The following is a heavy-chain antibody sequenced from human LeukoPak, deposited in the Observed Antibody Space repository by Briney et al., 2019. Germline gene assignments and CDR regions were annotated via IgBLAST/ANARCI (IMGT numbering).Heavy chain of an antibody. J-gene: IGHJ4*02. CDR3: ARGYYDFGYFDY. CDR1: GGTFSSYA. V-gene: IGHV1-69*05. Sequence: SVKVSCKASGGTFSSYAISWVRQAPGQGLEWMGRIIPIFGTANYAQKFQGRVTITTDESTNTAYMELSSLRSEDTAVYYCARGYYDFGYFDYWGQGALVTVSS. CDR2: IIPIFGTA. D-gene: IGHD3-3*01.